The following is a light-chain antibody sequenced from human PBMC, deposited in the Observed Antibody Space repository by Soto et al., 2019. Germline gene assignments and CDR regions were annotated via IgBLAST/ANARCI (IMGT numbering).Light chain of an antibody. Sequence: QSVLTQPASVSGSPGQSITISCTGTSSDVGSYNLVSWYQQHPGKAPKLMIYEVSKRPSGVSNRFSGSKSGNTASLTISGLQAEDEADYYCCSYAGSRGDVVFGGGTKLTVL. CDR2: EVS. CDR3: CSYAGSRGDVV. V-gene: IGLV2-23*02. CDR1: SSDVGSYNL. J-gene: IGLJ2*01.